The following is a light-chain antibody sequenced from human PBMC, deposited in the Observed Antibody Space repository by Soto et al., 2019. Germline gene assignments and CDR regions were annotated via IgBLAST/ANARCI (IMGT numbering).Light chain of an antibody. J-gene: IGKJ4*02. CDR2: DAS. CDR1: QSGSSSF. Sequence: ELVMTQSPATLSLSPGERATLSCRARQSGSSSFVSWYQQEPGQAPRLLIFDASNRATGIPARFSGSGSGTDFILTISSLEPEDFAVYYCQQHSNWPLTFGGGTKVDIK. CDR3: QQHSNWPLT. V-gene: IGKV3-11*01.